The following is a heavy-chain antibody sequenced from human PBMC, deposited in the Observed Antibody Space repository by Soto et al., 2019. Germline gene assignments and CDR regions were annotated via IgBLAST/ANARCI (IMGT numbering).Heavy chain of an antibody. V-gene: IGHV4-30-2*01. J-gene: IGHJ5*02. D-gene: IGHD2-15*01. Sequence: SETLSLTCTVSGVSISSGDYYWSWIRQTPGKGLEWIGYIYHSENTYYNPSLKSRVTISVDRSKNQFSLKLSSVTAADTAVYYCARGSGILLFDPWGQGTLVTVSS. CDR3: ARGSGILLFDP. CDR1: GVSISSGDYY. CDR2: IYHSENT.